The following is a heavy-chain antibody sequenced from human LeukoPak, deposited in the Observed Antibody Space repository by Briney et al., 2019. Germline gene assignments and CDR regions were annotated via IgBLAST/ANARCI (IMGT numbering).Heavy chain of an antibody. D-gene: IGHD5-12*01. CDR2: INSDGSST. CDR1: GFTFSSYW. Sequence: GGSLRLSCAASGFTFSSYWMHWVRQAPAKGLVWVSRINSDGSSTSYADSVKGRFTISRDNAKNTLYLQMNSLRAEDTAVYYCARDLSGYDLDTFDYWGQGTLVTVSS. V-gene: IGHV3-74*01. J-gene: IGHJ4*02. CDR3: ARDLSGYDLDTFDY.